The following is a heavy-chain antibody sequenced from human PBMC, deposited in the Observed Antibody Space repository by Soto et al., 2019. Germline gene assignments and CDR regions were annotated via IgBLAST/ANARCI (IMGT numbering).Heavy chain of an antibody. D-gene: IGHD3-3*01. Sequence: QVQLQESGPGLVKPSQTLSLTCTVSGGSISSGGYYWSWISQHPGKGLEWIGYIYYSGSTYYNPSLKSRVTISVDTSKNQFSLKLSSVTAADTAVYYCARVPLSTIFGVVIPYSFDYWGQGTLVTVSS. V-gene: IGHV4-31*03. CDR3: ARVPLSTIFGVVIPYSFDY. CDR1: GGSISSGGYY. CDR2: IYYSGST. J-gene: IGHJ4*02.